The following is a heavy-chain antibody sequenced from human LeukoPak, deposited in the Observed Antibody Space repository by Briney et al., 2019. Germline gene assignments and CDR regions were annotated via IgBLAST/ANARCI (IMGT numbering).Heavy chain of an antibody. D-gene: IGHD6-13*01. Sequence: SETLSLTCTVSGGSISSYYWSWIRQPPGKGLEWIGYIYYSGSTNYNPSLKSRVTLSVDTSKNQFSLKLSSVTAADTAVYYCARVYSSTTDYWGQGTLVTVSS. V-gene: IGHV4-59*01. CDR3: ARVYSSTTDY. J-gene: IGHJ4*02. CDR2: IYYSGST. CDR1: GGSISSYY.